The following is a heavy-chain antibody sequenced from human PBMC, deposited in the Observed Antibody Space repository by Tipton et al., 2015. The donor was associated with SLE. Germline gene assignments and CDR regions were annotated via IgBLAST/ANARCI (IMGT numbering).Heavy chain of an antibody. CDR1: GDSVSSNSAA. D-gene: IGHD1-26*01. CDR2: TYYRSEWYN. V-gene: IGHV6-1*01. Sequence: GLVKPSQTLSLTCAISGDSVSSNSAAWNWIRQSPSRGLEWLGRTYYRSEWYNDYAVSVKSRITVNPDTSKNQFSLQLNSVTPEDTAVYYCARTLGAIAHTVYDAFDIWGQGKMVTVSS. J-gene: IGHJ3*02. CDR3: ARTLGAIAHTVYDAFDI.